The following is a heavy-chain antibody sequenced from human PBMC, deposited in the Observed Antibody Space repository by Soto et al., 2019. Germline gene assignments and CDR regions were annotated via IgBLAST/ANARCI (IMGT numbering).Heavy chain of an antibody. V-gene: IGHV4-39*01. J-gene: IGHJ4*02. CDR3: ARLGGYVSVGYYYLWDS. CDR1: DGSMNSDSSY. D-gene: IGHD3-22*01. CDR2: INHSEST. Sequence: QLQLQESGPGLVKPSETLSLTCRVSDGSMNSDSSYWGWIRQPPGKGLEGFGVINHSESTYQNLSVKGRVTMSVDASRNQFSLKLTSMTAADTAVYYCARLGGYVSVGYYYLWDSWGQGTLVTVSS.